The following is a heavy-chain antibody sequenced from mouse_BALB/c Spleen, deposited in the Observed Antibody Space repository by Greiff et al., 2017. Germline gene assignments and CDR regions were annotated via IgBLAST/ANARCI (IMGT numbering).Heavy chain of an antibody. V-gene: IGHV1-4*02. J-gene: IGHJ1*01. CDR1: GYTFTSYT. CDR2: INPSSGYT. Sequence: VQLQQSAAELARPGASVKMSCKASGYTFTSYTMHWVKQRPGQGLEWIGYINPSSGYTEYNQKFKDKTTLTADKSSSTAYMQLSSLTSEDSAVYYCARGTRGYFDVWGAGTTVTVSS. CDR3: ARGTRGYFDV. D-gene: IGHD3-3*01.